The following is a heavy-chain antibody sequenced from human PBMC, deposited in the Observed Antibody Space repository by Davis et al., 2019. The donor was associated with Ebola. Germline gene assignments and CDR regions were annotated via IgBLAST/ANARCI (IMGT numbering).Heavy chain of an antibody. CDR1: GGFISSDGW. CDR3: AGLTGNVQRSFDY. J-gene: IGHJ4*02. V-gene: IGHV4-4*02. Sequence: PSETLSLTCTVSGGFISSDGWWSWVHRSPGKGLEWLGEIYHLGNTNYSPSLKSRIAISVDKSRSQFSLTLGSVTAADTAVYYCAGLTGNVQRSFDYWGQGAL. D-gene: IGHD3-10*01. CDR2: IYHLGNT.